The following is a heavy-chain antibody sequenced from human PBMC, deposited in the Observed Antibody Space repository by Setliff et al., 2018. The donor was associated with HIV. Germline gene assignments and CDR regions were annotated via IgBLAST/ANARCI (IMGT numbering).Heavy chain of an antibody. D-gene: IGHD5-18*01. V-gene: IGHV5-51*01. J-gene: IGHJ4*02. CDR3: ARGYSYGYYFDY. CDR2: IYPDDSHT. CDR1: GHILTNNW. Sequence: GESLKISCQGPGHILTNNWIAWVRQMPGKGLEWMGVIYPDDSHTRYSPSFQGQVTISADKSVNTAYLQWSSLKASDTAMYYCARGYSYGYYFDYWGQGTLVTVSS.